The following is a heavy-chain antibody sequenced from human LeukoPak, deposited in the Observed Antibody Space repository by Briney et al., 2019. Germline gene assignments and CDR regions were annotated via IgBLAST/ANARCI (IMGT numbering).Heavy chain of an antibody. CDR1: GFAFVTYS. CDR3: ARVWSSRCSFDY. V-gene: IGHV3-21*01. J-gene: IGHJ4*02. D-gene: IGHD3-3*01. CDR2: IISSSSYI. Sequence: PGGSRRLSGPPSGFAFVTYSMNGVRQAPGKGLGWVSSIISSSSYIYYADSVKGRFTISRDNAKNSLYLQMNSLRAEDTAVYYCARVWSSRCSFDYGGQGTLVTVSS.